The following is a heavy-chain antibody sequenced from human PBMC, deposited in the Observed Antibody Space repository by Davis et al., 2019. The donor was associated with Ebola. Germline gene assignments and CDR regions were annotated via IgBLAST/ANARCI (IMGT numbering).Heavy chain of an antibody. J-gene: IGHJ4*02. CDR2: IYYTGSS. CDR1: GGSFSGYY. CDR3: ARGSGLFDS. D-gene: IGHD3-3*01. Sequence: MPSETLSLTCAVYGGSFSGYYWGWIRQPPGKGLEWIASIYYTGSSYYNPSLKSRVTISVDPSNNHFSLTLKSMTAADTAVYFCARGSGLFDSWGQGTLVTVSS. V-gene: IGHV4-34*01.